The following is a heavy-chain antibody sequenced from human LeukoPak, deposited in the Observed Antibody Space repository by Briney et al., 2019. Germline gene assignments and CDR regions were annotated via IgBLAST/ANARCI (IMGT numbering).Heavy chain of an antibody. CDR2: INPNSGGT. Sequence: GASVKVSCKAAGYTFTAYYIHWVRQAPGQGLEWMGWINPNSGGTDYAQNFPGRVTLTRDTSITTAYMELSRLRSDDAAVYYCAKARGLYCSSISCYDCDVWGKGTTVTVSS. J-gene: IGHJ6*04. CDR1: GYTFTAYY. D-gene: IGHD2-2*01. V-gene: IGHV1-2*02. CDR3: AKARGLYCSSISCYDCDV.